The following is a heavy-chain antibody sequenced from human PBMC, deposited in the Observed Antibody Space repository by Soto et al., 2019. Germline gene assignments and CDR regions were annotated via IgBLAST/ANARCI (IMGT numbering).Heavy chain of an antibody. V-gene: IGHV5-51*01. CDR2: IYPGDSDT. CDR3: ARHYYWFREDYYSMAV. Sequence: HGEALKISCKGSGYSFTTYWIGWVRQMPGKSLEWMGIIYPGDSDTRYSPSFQGQVTISADKSISTAYLQWSSLKASDTAMYYCARHYYWFREDYYSMAVWGQGTTVTGSS. D-gene: IGHD3-22*01. CDR1: GYSFTTYW. J-gene: IGHJ6*02.